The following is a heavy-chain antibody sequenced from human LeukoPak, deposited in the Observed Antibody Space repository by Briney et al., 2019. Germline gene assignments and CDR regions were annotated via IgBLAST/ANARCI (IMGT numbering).Heavy chain of an antibody. D-gene: IGHD2-2*02. J-gene: IGHJ3*02. Sequence: ASVKVPCKASGYTFTGYYMHWVRQAPGQGLEWMGWINPNSGGTNYAQKFQGRVTMTRDTSISTAYMELSRLRSDDTAVYYCAGEYCSSTSCYKAFDIWGQGTMVTVSS. V-gene: IGHV1-2*02. CDR3: AGEYCSSTSCYKAFDI. CDR2: INPNSGGT. CDR1: GYTFTGYY.